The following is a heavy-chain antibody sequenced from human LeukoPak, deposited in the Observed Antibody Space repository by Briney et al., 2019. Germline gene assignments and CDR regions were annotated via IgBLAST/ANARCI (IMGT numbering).Heavy chain of an antibody. CDR3: ASIPTHYYDSSGAFDI. Sequence: SETLSLTCTVSGDSISNYYWSWIRQPPGKGLEWIGYIYYSGSTNYNPSLKSRVTISVDTSKNQLSLKLSSVTAADTAVYYCASIPTHYYDSSGAFDIWGQGTMVTVSS. J-gene: IGHJ3*02. V-gene: IGHV4-59*08. CDR2: IYYSGST. D-gene: IGHD3-22*01. CDR1: GDSISNYY.